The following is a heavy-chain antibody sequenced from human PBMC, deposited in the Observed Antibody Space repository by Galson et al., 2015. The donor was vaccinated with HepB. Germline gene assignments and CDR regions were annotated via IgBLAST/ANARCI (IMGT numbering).Heavy chain of an antibody. V-gene: IGHV3-15*01. D-gene: IGHD3-16*02. CDR2: IKSKTDGGTT. J-gene: IGHJ6*02. CDR1: GFTFSNAW. Sequence: SLRLSCAASGFTFSNAWMSWVRQAPGKGLEWVGRIKSKTDGGTTDYAAPVKGRFTISRDDSKNTLYLQMNSLKTEDAAVYYCTTGLYDYVWGSYRNYGMDVWGQGTTVTVSS. CDR3: TTGLYDYVWGSYRNYGMDV.